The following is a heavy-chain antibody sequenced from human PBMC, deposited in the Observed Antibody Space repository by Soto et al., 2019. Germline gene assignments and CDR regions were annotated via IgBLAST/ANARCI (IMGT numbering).Heavy chain of an antibody. J-gene: IGHJ6*02. CDR3: ARVRLLWLGELPYGYYYYGMDV. V-gene: IGHV1-69*01. Sequence: QVQLVQSGAEVKKPGSSVKVSCKASGGTFSSYAISWVRQAPGQGLEWMGGIIPIFGTANYAQKFQGRVTITADESTSTAYMELCSLRSEDTAVYYCARVRLLWLGELPYGYYYYGMDVWGQGTTVTVSS. D-gene: IGHD3-10*01. CDR1: GGTFSSYA. CDR2: IIPIFGTA.